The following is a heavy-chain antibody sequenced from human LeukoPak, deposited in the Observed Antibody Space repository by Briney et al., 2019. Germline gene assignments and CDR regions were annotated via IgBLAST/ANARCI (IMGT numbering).Heavy chain of an antibody. CDR1: EFSVGSNY. CDR2: IYSGGST. J-gene: IGHJ4*02. CDR3: ARVEASYCTNGVCPLAY. D-gene: IGHD2-8*01. Sequence: PGGSLRLSCAASEFSVGSNYMTWVRQAPGKGLEWVSLIYSGGSTYYADSVKGRFTISRDNSKNTLYLQMNSLRAEDTAVYYCARVEASYCTNGVCPLAYWGQGTLVTVSS. V-gene: IGHV3-66*01.